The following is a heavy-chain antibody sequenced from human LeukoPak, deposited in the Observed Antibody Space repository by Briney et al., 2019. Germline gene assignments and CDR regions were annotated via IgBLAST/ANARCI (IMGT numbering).Heavy chain of an antibody. J-gene: IGHJ4*02. CDR3: ARDPVGGSTIFDS. Sequence: SQTLSLTCAISGDSFSSDSAAWNWIRQSPSRGLEWLARTYFRSKWYYDYALAVKGRITINPDTSKNQFSLQLNSVTPEDTAVYFCARDPVGGSTIFDSRGQGTLVTVSS. D-gene: IGHD1-26*01. V-gene: IGHV6-1*01. CDR2: TYFRSKWYY. CDR1: GDSFSSDSAA.